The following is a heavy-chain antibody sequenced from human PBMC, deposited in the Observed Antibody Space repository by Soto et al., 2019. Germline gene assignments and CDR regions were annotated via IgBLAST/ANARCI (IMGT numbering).Heavy chain of an antibody. Sequence: EVQLVESGGGLVQPGGSLRLSCAASGFTVSSNYMSWVRQAPGKGLEWVSVIYSGGSTYYADSVKGRFTISRHNSKNTLYLQMNSLRAEDTAVYYCARVGRGSGSTYYYYYMDVWGKGTTVTVSS. J-gene: IGHJ6*03. V-gene: IGHV3-53*04. CDR2: IYSGGST. CDR3: ARVGRGSGSTYYYYYMDV. CDR1: GFTVSSNY. D-gene: IGHD3-10*01.